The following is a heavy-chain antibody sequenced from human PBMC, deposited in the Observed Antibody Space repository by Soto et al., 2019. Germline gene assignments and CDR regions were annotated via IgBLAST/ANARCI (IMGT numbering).Heavy chain of an antibody. CDR2: IYYDGSNR. CDR3: ASAFCTNGVCDYFFDY. CDR1: GFTFGTYA. V-gene: IGHV3-33*01. D-gene: IGHD2-8*01. Sequence: QVQLVESGGGVVQPGGSLRLSCAASGFTFGTYAMHWVRQAPGKGLEWVAVIYYDGSNRYYGDAVKGRFTISRDNSKSTLYLQMSSLRAEDTAVYYCASAFCTNGVCDYFFDYWGHGTLVTVSS. J-gene: IGHJ4*01.